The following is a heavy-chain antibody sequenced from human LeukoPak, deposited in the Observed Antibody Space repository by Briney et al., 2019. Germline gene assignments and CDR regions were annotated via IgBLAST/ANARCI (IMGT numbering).Heavy chain of an antibody. J-gene: IGHJ4*02. V-gene: IGHV4-39*01. CDR2: IFYTGNT. Sequence: SETLSLACSVSGGSISSRNHYWGWIRQPPGKGLEWIGSIFYTGNTYYNPSLRSRVTMSVDTSKNHFSLNLSSVTAADMAVYYCSRHVNTFDYWGQGALVTVSS. CDR3: SRHVNTFDY. CDR1: GGSISSRNHY.